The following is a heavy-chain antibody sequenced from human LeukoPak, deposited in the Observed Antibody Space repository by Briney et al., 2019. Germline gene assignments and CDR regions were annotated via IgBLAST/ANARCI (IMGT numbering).Heavy chain of an antibody. Sequence: SGGSLRLSCAASGFTFSSSAMSWVRQAPGKGLEWVSTISGSDSSTYYADSVKGRFTISRDNSKNTLYLQMNSLRADDTAVYYCAMYMIRGSPVFDYWGQGTLVTVSS. D-gene: IGHD3-10*01. V-gene: IGHV3-23*01. CDR2: ISGSDSST. CDR1: GFTFSSSA. CDR3: AMYMIRGSPVFDY. J-gene: IGHJ4*02.